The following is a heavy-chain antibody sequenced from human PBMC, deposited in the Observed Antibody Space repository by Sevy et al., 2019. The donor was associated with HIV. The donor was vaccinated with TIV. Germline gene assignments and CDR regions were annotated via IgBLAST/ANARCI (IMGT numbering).Heavy chain of an antibody. CDR1: GFTFSSYS. Sequence: GGSLRLPCAASGFTFSSYSMNWVRQAPGKGLEWVSSISSSSSYIYYADSVKGRFTISRDNAKNSLYLQMNSLRAEDTAVYYCARVGGYSSSWGAFDIWGQGTMVTVSS. J-gene: IGHJ3*02. CDR2: ISSSSSYI. V-gene: IGHV3-21*01. D-gene: IGHD6-13*01. CDR3: ARVGGYSSSWGAFDI.